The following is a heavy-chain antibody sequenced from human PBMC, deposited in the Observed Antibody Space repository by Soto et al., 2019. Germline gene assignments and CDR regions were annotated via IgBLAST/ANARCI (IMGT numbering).Heavy chain of an antibody. Sequence: SETLSLTCAVYGGSFSGYYWSWIRQPPGKGLEWIGEINHSGSTNYNPSLKSRVTISVDTSKNQFSLKLSSVTAADTAVYYCVRGKLGLLWFGLQRNWFDPWGQGTLVTVSS. J-gene: IGHJ5*02. CDR2: INHSGST. D-gene: IGHD3-10*01. CDR1: GGSFSGYY. V-gene: IGHV4-34*01. CDR3: VRGKLGLLWFGLQRNWFDP.